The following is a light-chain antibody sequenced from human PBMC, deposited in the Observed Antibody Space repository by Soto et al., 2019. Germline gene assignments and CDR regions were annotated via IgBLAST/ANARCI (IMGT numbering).Light chain of an antibody. CDR1: MRDVGGYNL. CDR3: SSYTSSSTLEV. J-gene: IGLJ1*01. V-gene: IGLV2-14*01. Sequence: QSVLTQPASVSGSPGQSITISCAGTMRDVGGYNLVSWYQQHPGRAPQLILYEVRNRPSGISNRFSGSKSGNTASLTISGLQAEDEADYYCSSYTSSSTLEVFGTGTKVTVL. CDR2: EVR.